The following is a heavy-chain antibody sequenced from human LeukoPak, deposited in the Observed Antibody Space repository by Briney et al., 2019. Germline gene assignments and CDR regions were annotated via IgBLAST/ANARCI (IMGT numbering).Heavy chain of an antibody. V-gene: IGHV3-74*01. CDR1: GSTFSNYW. CDR3: ARPTTNYYDSSGYAFDI. CDR2: INSDGSTT. D-gene: IGHD3-22*01. J-gene: IGHJ3*02. Sequence: GGSLRLSCAASGSTFSNYWMHWVRQAPGKGLVWVSRINSDGSTTNYADSVKGRFTISRDNAKNTLFLQMNSLRAEDTAVYYCARPTTNYYDSSGYAFDIWGQGTMVTVSS.